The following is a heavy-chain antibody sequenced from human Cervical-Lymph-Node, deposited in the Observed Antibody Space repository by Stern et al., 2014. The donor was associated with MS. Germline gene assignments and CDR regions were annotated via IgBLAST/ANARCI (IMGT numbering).Heavy chain of an antibody. D-gene: IGHD3-22*01. Sequence: EVQLVESGAEVKKSGESLKISCKGAGYSFSSHWIAWVRQKPGKGLEWMGIIYPGDSDTRHNPSFQGQVSTSVDKSTSTAFLQWSSLTDSDTAIYYCARQGNYHDSHAFDIWGQGTMVIVSS. CDR1: GYSFSSHW. CDR3: ARQGNYHDSHAFDI. J-gene: IGHJ3*02. V-gene: IGHV5-51*01. CDR2: IYPGDSDT.